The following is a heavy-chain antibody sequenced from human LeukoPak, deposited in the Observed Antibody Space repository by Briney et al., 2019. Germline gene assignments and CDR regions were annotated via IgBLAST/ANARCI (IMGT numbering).Heavy chain of an antibody. CDR2: IYYSGST. V-gene: IGHV4-59*01. J-gene: IGHJ4*02. Sequence: SETLSLTCTVSVGSISSYYWSWIREPPGTGLEWIGYIYYSGSTNYNPSLKSRVTISVDTSKNQFSLKLSSVTAADTAVYYCARGFGDYYYFDYWGQGTLVTVSS. CDR1: VGSISSYY. D-gene: IGHD2-21*01. CDR3: ARGFGDYYYFDY.